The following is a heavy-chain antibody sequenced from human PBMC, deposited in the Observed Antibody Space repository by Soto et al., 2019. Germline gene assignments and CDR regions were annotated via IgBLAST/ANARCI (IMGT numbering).Heavy chain of an antibody. D-gene: IGHD3-16*01. CDR2: ISNRGSSA. CDR1: GFTFNDYS. J-gene: IGHJ4*02. V-gene: IGHV3-23*04. CDR3: ATAFYDAATCFPCES. Sequence: EVHLVQSGGGLVQPGESLSLSCVASGFTFNDYSMHWVRQTPGKGLEWVAAISNRGSSAYYADSVKGRFTISRHKSTKTLTPHINTLIVEDTAVDFGATAFYDAATCFPCESWGQGTPVAVSP.